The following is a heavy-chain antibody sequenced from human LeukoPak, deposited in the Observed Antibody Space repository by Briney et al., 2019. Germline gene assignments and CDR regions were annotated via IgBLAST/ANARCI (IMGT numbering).Heavy chain of an antibody. CDR3: ARLSSVVTAILDAFDI. CDR1: GYSFTNYW. CDR2: IYPGDSDI. J-gene: IGHJ3*02. D-gene: IGHD2-21*02. V-gene: IGHV5-51*01. Sequence: GESLKISCKGSGYSFTNYWIGWVRQMPGKGLESMGIIYPGDSDIRYSPSFQGQVTISADKSISTAYLQWSSLKASDTAMYYCARLSSVVTAILDAFDIWGQGTMVTVSS.